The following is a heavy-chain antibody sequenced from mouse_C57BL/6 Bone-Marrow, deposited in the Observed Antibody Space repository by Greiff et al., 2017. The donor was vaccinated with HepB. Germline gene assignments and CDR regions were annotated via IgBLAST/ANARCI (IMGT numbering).Heavy chain of an antibody. CDR2: ISDGGSYT. Sequence: EVMLVESGGGLVKPGGSLKLSCAASGFTFSSYAMSWVRQTPEKRLEWVATISDGGSYTYYPDNVKGRFTISRDNAKNNLYLQMRHLKSEDTAMYYCARDYYYGSSHYAMDYWGQGTSVTVSS. D-gene: IGHD1-1*01. CDR3: ARDYYYGSSHYAMDY. J-gene: IGHJ4*01. CDR1: GFTFSSYA. V-gene: IGHV5-4*01.